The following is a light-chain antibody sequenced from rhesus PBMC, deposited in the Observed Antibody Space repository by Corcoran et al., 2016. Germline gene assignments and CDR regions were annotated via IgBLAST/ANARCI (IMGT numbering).Light chain of an antibody. V-gene: IGKV3-35*01. CDR1: PSVSTTY. CDR2: RTS. Sequence: EIVLTQSPTSMAVSQGERVTISCTASPSVSTTYLHWYQQKPGVPPRLLVYRTSSLAFGVPARFSGSGSGTSYTLAINSMEAEDAANYYCQQGNSFPPTFGQGTKVDIK. CDR3: QQGNSFPPT. J-gene: IGKJ1*01.